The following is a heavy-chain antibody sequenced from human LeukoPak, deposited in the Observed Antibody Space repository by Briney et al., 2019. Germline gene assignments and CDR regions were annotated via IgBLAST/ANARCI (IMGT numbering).Heavy chain of an antibody. V-gene: IGHV3-30*01. J-gene: IGHJ4*02. Sequence: GGSLRLSCAASGFSFSSYAIHWVRPAPGKGLEWVAAISYDGSKKYYADSVKGRFTISRDNSKNTLYLQMDSLRSEDTAVYYCARPQAYYFDYWGQGTLVTVSS. CDR3: ARPQAYYFDY. CDR1: GFSFSSYA. CDR2: ISYDGSKK.